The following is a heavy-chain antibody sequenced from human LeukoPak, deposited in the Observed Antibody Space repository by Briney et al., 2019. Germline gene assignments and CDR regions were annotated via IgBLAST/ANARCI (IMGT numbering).Heavy chain of an antibody. CDR3: ARTTEGYCRSTSCYDFSYSYYMDV. CDR2: IYTSGST. V-gene: IGHV4-4*07. J-gene: IGHJ6*03. CDR1: GGSISSYY. D-gene: IGHD2-2*01. Sequence: SETLSLTCTLSGGSISSYYWSWIRQPAGKGLEWIGRIYTSGSTNHNPSLKSRVTMSIDTSKQQIPLRLNSVTAADTAVYYCARTTEGYCRSTSCYDFSYSYYMDVWGKGTTVTISS.